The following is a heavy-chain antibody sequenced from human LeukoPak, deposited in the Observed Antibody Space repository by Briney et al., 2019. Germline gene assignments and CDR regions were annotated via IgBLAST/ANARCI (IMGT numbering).Heavy chain of an antibody. CDR2: IYSGGST. Sequence: XRLSXXXSGXTXXSNYMXWVRQAPGKGLEWVSVIYSGGSTYYADSVKGRFTISRDNSKDTLYLQMNSLRAEDTAVYYCAGYDFWSGYSDYYYGMDVWGQGTTVTVS. J-gene: IGHJ6*02. CDR3: AGYDFWSGYSDYYYGMDV. CDR1: GXTXXSNY. V-gene: IGHV3-53*01. D-gene: IGHD3-3*01.